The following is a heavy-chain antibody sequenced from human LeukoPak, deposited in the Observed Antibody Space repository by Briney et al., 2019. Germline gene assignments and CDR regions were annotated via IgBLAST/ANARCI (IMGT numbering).Heavy chain of an antibody. CDR3: ASYYYGSGTSLGY. CDR2: INPASSEK. Sequence: GGSLRLSCAASGFTFSRLAMTWVRQAPGKGLEWVANINPASSEKYYVGSVKGRFTISRDNAKNSLYLQMNSLRAEDTAVYYCASYYYGSGTSLGYWGQGTLVTVSS. V-gene: IGHV3-7*01. CDR1: GFTFSRLA. J-gene: IGHJ4*02. D-gene: IGHD3-10*01.